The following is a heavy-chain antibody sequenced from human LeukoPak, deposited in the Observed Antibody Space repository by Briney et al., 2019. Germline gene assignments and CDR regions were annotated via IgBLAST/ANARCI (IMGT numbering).Heavy chain of an antibody. J-gene: IGHJ1*01. CDR2: INPNSGGT. Sequence: GASVKVSCKASGYTFTGYYMHWVRQAPGQGLEWMGWINPNSGGTDYAQKSQGRVTMTRDTSISTAYMELSRLRSDDTAVYYCARSRVTMTGNFQHWGQGTLVTVSS. D-gene: IGHD4/OR15-4a*01. V-gene: IGHV1-2*02. CDR3: ARSRVTMTGNFQH. CDR1: GYTFTGYY.